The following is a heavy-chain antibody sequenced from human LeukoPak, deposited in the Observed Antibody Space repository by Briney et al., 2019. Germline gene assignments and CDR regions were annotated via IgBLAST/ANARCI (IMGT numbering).Heavy chain of an antibody. D-gene: IGHD3-10*01. Sequence: SETLSLTCAVYGGSFSGYYWSWIRQPPGKGLEWIGYIYYSGSTNYNPSLKSRVTISVDTSKNQFSLKLSSVTAADTAVYYCARGQGFGENGFDYWGQGTLVTVSS. V-gene: IGHV4-59*01. CDR3: ARGQGFGENGFDY. CDR1: GGSFSGYY. J-gene: IGHJ4*02. CDR2: IYYSGST.